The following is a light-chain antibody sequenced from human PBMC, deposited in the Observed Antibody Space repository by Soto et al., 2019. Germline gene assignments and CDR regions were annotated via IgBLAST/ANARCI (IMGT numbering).Light chain of an antibody. CDR3: FSKISGFVYG. CDR1: NTDLGVYGY. Sequence: QSVLTQPASVSGPPGQSITISCSGPNTDLGVYGYVSWYQHQPGKAPKLLIYDVNNRPSGISDRFSGSKSGDTASLTISGLQAEDEADYFCFSKISGFVYGFGTGTKVTVL. V-gene: IGLV2-14*01. J-gene: IGLJ1*01. CDR2: DVN.